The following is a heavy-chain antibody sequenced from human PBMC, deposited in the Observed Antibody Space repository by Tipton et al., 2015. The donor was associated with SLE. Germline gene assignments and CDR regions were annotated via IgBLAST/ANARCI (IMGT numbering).Heavy chain of an antibody. CDR2: THYSGTT. J-gene: IGHJ4*02. Sequence: LRLSCIVSGGSITTTPYYWGWIPQSPEKGREWIGSTHYSGTTYYNPSLESRVTMSMDTSKNEFSLNLRSVTATDTAVYYCARLSPLWFGEYTEYWGQGNLVTVTS. D-gene: IGHD3-10*01. CDR3: ARLSPLWFGEYTEY. V-gene: IGHV4-39*01. CDR1: GGSITTTPYY.